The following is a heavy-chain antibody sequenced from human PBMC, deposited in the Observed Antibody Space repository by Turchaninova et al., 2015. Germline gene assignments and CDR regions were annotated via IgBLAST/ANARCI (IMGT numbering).Heavy chain of an antibody. Sequence: EVQLVESGGGLVQHGGSLRVAFSVSGFTLSSYAIDCVCKDTVEGMEYVFSVSRNGGSPYNTDTGNGRFNISRDNSKNTRYLQMSSLRAEDTAVYYCVKDASHYDSSGYFYFDYWGQGTLVTVSS. D-gene: IGHD3-22*01. CDR3: VKDASHYDSSGYFYFDY. J-gene: IGHJ4*02. V-gene: IGHV3-64D*06. CDR1: GFTLSSYA. CDR2: VSRNGGSP.